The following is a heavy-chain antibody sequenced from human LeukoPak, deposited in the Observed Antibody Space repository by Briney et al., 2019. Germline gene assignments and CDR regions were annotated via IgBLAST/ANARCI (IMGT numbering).Heavy chain of an antibody. V-gene: IGHV3-15*01. CDR1: GFTFSNAW. J-gene: IGHJ5*02. CDR3: TTFELTPS. CDR2: IKRKTDGTTT. Sequence: GGSLRLSCAASGFTFSNAWMSCVRQPPGEWREWVGRIKRKTDGTTTDYAAPVKGRFTISRDDSKNTLYLQMNSLKTEDTAVYYCTTFELTPSWGQGTLVTVSS. D-gene: IGHD3-10*01.